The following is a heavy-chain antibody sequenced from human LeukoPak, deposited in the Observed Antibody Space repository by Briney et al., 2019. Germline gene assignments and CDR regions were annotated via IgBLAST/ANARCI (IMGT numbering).Heavy chain of an antibody. V-gene: IGHV1-18*01. CDR3: ARVRTIFGVVISPDALDI. J-gene: IGHJ3*02. Sequence: ASVKVSCQASCYTFSTYAITWVRQAPGQGLKWMGWITADNSNTNYAQKLQGRVTMTKDPSTSTSYLELRSLIADDTAVYYCARVRTIFGVVISPDALDIWGQGTLVTVSS. CDR1: CYTFSTYA. CDR2: ITADNSNT. D-gene: IGHD3-3*01.